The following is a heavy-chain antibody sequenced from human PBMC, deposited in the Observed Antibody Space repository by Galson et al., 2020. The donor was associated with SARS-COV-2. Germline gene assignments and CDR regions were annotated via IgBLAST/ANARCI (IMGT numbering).Heavy chain of an antibody. CDR3: AMRRATLGAY. D-gene: IGHD1-26*01. CDR2: ISSNGGST. CDR1: GFTFNSHG. V-gene: IGHV3-23*01. Sequence: GESLKISCVASGFTFNSHGMSWVRQAPGKGLEWVSAISSNGGSTYYADSVKGRFTISRDNSKNTLNLQMSSLRVEDTAVYFCAMRRATLGAYWGQGTLVTVSS. J-gene: IGHJ4*02.